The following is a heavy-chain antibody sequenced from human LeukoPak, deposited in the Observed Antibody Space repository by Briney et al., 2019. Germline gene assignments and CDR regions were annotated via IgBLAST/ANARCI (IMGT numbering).Heavy chain of an antibody. CDR1: GGSISSSSYY. D-gene: IGHD2-2*01. Sequence: SETLSLTCTVSGGSISSSSYYWGWIRQPPGKGLEWIGSIYYSGSTYYNPSLKSRVTISVDTSKNQFFLKLSSVTAADTAVYYCARASTYCSSTSCLKGLNWFDPWGQGTLVTVSS. V-gene: IGHV4-39*01. J-gene: IGHJ5*02. CDR2: IYYSGST. CDR3: ARASTYCSSTSCLKGLNWFDP.